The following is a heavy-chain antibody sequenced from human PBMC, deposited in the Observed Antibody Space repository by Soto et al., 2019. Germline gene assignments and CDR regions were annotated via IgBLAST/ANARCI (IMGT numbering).Heavy chain of an antibody. J-gene: IGHJ5*02. D-gene: IGHD6-6*01. CDR3: ARGDSSSPGNWFDP. CDR1: GGTFSSYA. V-gene: IGHV1-69*13. Sequence: ASVKVSCKASGGTFSSYAISWVRQAPGQGLEWMGGIIPIFGTANYAQKFQGRVTITADESTSTAYMELSSLRSEDTAVYYCARGDSSSPGNWFDPWGQGTLVTVSS. CDR2: IIPIFGTA.